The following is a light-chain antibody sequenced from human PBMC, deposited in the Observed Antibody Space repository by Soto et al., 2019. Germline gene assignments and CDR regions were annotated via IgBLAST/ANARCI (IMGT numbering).Light chain of an antibody. CDR3: AAWNDSPYLWV. CDR1: SSNIGSNA. J-gene: IGLJ3*02. CDR2: RDS. Sequence: QSVLTQPPSASGTPGQRVSISCSGSSSNIGSNAVHWYQQFPGTAPRLLIYRDSQRPSGVPDRFSGSKSGTSASLVISGLQSEDEDDYDCAAWNDSPYLWVFGGGTKLTVL. V-gene: IGLV1-44*01.